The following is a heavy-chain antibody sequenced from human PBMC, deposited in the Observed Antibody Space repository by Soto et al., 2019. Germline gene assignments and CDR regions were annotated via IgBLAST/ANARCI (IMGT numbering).Heavy chain of an antibody. Sequence: SETLSLTCTVSSGSISVTNVFWGWVRQPPGKGLEWIGNIDYSGTAYFSPSLATRVTFHVDTSKNQFSLTLYSVTAADTAVYYCARITGRHLDYWGQGSLVTVSS. V-gene: IGHV4-39*01. J-gene: IGHJ4*02. CDR3: ARITGRHLDY. D-gene: IGHD1-20*01. CDR1: SGSISVTNVF. CDR2: IDYSGTA.